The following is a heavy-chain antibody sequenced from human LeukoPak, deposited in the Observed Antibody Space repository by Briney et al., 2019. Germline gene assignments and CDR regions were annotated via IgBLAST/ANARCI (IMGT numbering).Heavy chain of an antibody. CDR1: GGTFSSYA. Sequence: PVASVKVSCKASGGTFSSYAISWVRQAPGQGLEWMGGIIPIFGTANYAQKFQGRVTITADESTSTAYMELSSLRSEDTAVYYCARDHYDFWSGRYYYYYYMDVWGKGTTVTVSS. D-gene: IGHD3-3*01. V-gene: IGHV1-69*13. CDR2: IIPIFGTA. CDR3: ARDHYDFWSGRYYYYYYMDV. J-gene: IGHJ6*03.